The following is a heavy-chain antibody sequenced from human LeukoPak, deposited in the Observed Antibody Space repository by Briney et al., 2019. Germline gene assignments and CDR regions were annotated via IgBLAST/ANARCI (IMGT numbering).Heavy chain of an antibody. CDR2: MYYSGST. CDR3: ARGTVTYYYMDV. Sequence: SETLSLTCTISGGPISSNYWSWIRQPPGKGLEWIGYMYYSGSTNYNPSLKSRVTISVDTSKNQYSLKLSSVTAADTAVYYCARGTVTYYYMDVWGKGTTVTISS. V-gene: IGHV4-59*01. J-gene: IGHJ6*03. D-gene: IGHD2-2*01. CDR1: GGPISSNY.